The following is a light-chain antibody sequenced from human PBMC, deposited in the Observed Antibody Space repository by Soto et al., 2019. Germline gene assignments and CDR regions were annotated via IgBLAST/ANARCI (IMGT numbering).Light chain of an antibody. CDR1: SSDVGGYDY. CDR3: SSYSSSTAYL. J-gene: IGLJ1*01. V-gene: IGLV2-14*01. Sequence: QSALTQPASVSGSPGQSITISCTGTSSDVGGYDYVSWYQLHPGKAPKLMVFEVNNRPSGVSYRFSGSKSGNTASLTISVLQAEDEADYFCSSYSSSTAYLFGTGTKLTVL. CDR2: EVN.